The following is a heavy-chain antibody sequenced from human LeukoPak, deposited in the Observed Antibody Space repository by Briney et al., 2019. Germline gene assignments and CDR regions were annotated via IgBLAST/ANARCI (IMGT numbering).Heavy chain of an antibody. V-gene: IGHV1-69*05. Sequence: GASVKVSCKASGGTFSSYAISWVRQAPGQGLEWMGGIIPIFGTANYAQKFQGRVTITTDESTSTAYMELSSLRSEDTAVYYCAREVTGTTFYFDYWGQGTLVTVSS. D-gene: IGHD1-20*01. CDR1: GGTFSSYA. J-gene: IGHJ4*02. CDR3: AREVTGTTFYFDY. CDR2: IIPIFGTA.